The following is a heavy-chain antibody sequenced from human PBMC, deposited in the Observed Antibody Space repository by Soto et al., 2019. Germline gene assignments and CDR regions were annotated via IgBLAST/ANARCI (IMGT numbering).Heavy chain of an antibody. V-gene: IGHV6-1*01. J-gene: IGHJ5*02. Sequence: SQTPSLTCAISGDSVSSNIAAWNWIRQSPSRGLEWLGRTYYRSKWNNDYAVSVKSRITINPDTSKNQCSLQLNSVTPEDTAVYYCARDSRWYSSSWYGGSWFDPWGQGTLVTVSS. D-gene: IGHD6-13*01. CDR1: GDSVSSNIAA. CDR2: TYYRSKWNN. CDR3: ARDSRWYSSSWYGGSWFDP.